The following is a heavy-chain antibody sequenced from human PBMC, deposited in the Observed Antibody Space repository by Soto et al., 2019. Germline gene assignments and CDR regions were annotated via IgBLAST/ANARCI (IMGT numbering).Heavy chain of an antibody. CDR2: IIPIFGTA. J-gene: IGHJ5*02. CDR3: ASGYCSGGSCYPLGFGP. Sequence: SVKVSCKASGGTFSSYAISWVRQAPGQGLEWMGGIIPIFGTANYAQKFQGRVTITADESTSTAYMELSSLRSEDTAVYYCASGYCSGGSCYPLGFGPWGQGTLVTVSS. CDR1: GGTFSSYA. V-gene: IGHV1-69*13. D-gene: IGHD2-15*01.